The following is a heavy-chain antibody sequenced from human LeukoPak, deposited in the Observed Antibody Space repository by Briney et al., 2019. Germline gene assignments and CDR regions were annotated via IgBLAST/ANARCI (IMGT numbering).Heavy chain of an antibody. Sequence: ASVKVSRKASGYTFTSYDINWVRQATGQGLEWMGWMNPNSGNTGYAQKFQGRVTMTRNTSISTAYMELSSLRSEDTAVYYCARPYSSSSADWFDPWGQGTLVTVSS. CDR2: MNPNSGNT. CDR1: GYTFTSYD. D-gene: IGHD6-6*01. V-gene: IGHV1-8*01. J-gene: IGHJ5*02. CDR3: ARPYSSSSADWFDP.